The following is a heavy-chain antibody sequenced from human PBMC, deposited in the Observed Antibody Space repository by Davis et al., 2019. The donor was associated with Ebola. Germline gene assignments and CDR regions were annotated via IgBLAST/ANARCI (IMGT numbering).Heavy chain of an antibody. CDR3: AKSFLITGSHMSEFRGVDY. J-gene: IGHJ4*02. D-gene: IGHD2-8*02. Sequence: PGGSLRLSCAASGFTFSDYSMSWVRQAPGKGLEWVSSISDWSAYMSYADSVKGRFTISRDNSKNTLSLQMDSLRADDTAVYYCAKSFLITGSHMSEFRGVDYWGQGTVVTVSS. V-gene: IGHV3-21*04. CDR1: GFTFSDYS. CDR2: ISDWSAYM.